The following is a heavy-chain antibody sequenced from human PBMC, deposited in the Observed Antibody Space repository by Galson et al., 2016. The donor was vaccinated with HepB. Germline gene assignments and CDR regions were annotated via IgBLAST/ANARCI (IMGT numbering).Heavy chain of an antibody. CDR2: IIPLLGTA. CDR3: VRDRGPDNPYAWGKSGDYYGMDV. Sequence: SVKVSCKASGDTFRNYAISWVRQAPGQGLEWLGGIIPLLGTAHSALKFRGRVTITVDESTSTAYMELRSLRAEDTAVYYCVRDRGPDNPYAWGKSGDYYGMDVWGQGTTVTVSS. CDR1: GDTFRNYA. V-gene: IGHV1-69*13. D-gene: IGHD3-16*01. J-gene: IGHJ6*02.